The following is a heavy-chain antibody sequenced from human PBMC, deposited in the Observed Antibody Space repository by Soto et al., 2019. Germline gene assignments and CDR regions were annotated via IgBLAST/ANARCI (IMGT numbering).Heavy chain of an antibody. CDR2: VNPSGGST. D-gene: IGHD3-22*01. V-gene: IGHV1-46*01. CDR1: GDTFTDYY. CDR3: ARGSFGSSGYYFPPPFDY. Sequence: ASVKVSCKASGDTFTDYYIHWVRQAPGQGLEWMGTVNPSGGSTSYAQKFQGRVTMTRDTSTSTVYMELSSLRSEDTAVYYCARGSFGSSGYYFPPPFDYWGQGTLVTVSS. J-gene: IGHJ4*02.